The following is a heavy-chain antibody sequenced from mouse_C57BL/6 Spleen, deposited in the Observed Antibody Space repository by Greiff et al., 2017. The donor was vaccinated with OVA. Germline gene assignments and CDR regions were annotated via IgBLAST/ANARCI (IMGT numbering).Heavy chain of an antibody. J-gene: IGHJ2*01. D-gene: IGHD6-1*01. CDR3: ARSLCSTFDY. CDR2: IYPGDGDT. Sequence: VQLQQSGPELVKPGASVKISCKASGYAFSSSWMNWVKQRPGKGLEWIGRIYPGDGDTNYNGKFKGKATLTADKSSSTAYMQLSSLTSEDSAVYFCARSLCSTFDYWGQGTTLTVSS. CDR1: GYAFSSSW. V-gene: IGHV1-82*01.